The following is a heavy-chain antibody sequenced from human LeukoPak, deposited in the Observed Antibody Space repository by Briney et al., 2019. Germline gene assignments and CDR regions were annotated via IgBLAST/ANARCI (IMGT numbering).Heavy chain of an antibody. D-gene: IGHD6-25*01. J-gene: IGHJ4*02. CDR3: ARVFRGSAGFDY. CDR1: GYTFTGYY. CDR2: INPNSGGT. Sequence: ASVKVSCKASGYTFTGYYMHWVRRAPGQGLEWMGWINPNSGGTNYAQKFQGRVTMTRDTSISTAYMELSRLRSDDTAVYYCARVFRGSAGFDYWGQGTLVTVSS. V-gene: IGHV1-2*02.